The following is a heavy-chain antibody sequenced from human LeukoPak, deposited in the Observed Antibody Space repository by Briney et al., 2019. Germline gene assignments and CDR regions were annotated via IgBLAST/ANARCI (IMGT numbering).Heavy chain of an antibody. CDR1: GGSIRSHS. J-gene: IGHJ5*02. D-gene: IGHD1-1*01. CDR3: ARDIGGDTDGRASYWFAP. V-gene: IGHV4-59*11. Sequence: SETLSLTCTVSGGSIRSHSWHWIRQSPGKGLEWIGSINYFGTTTYKPSLKSRVTLSVDTSKNQSSLKLTSVTAADTAVYYCARDIGGDTDGRASYWFAPWGQGTLVTVSS. CDR2: INYFGTT.